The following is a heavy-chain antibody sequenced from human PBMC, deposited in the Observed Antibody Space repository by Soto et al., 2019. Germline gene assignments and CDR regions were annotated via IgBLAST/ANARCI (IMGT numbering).Heavy chain of an antibody. CDR3: ARESGSSCPAYYYYGMDV. J-gene: IGHJ6*02. CDR1: GGTFSSYA. Sequence: QVQLVQSGAEVKKPGSSVKVSCKASGGTFSSYAISWVRQAPGQGLEWMGGIIPIFGTANYAQKFQGRVTITADESTSTAYMELSSLRSEDTAVYYWARESGSSCPAYYYYGMDVWGQGTTVTVSS. V-gene: IGHV1-69*01. D-gene: IGHD6-19*01. CDR2: IIPIFGTA.